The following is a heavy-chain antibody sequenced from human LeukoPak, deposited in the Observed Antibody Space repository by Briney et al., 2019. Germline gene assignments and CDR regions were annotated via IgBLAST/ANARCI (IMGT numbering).Heavy chain of an antibody. CDR2: IWYDGSNK. J-gene: IGHJ6*04. Sequence: GGSLRLSCAASGFTFSSYGMHWVRQAPGKGLEWVAVIWYDGSNKYYADSVKGRFTISRDNSKNTLYLQMNSLRAEDTAVYYCARDLLLWFGEFSGMDVWGEGTTVTVSS. CDR1: GFTFSSYG. D-gene: IGHD3-10*01. V-gene: IGHV3-33*01. CDR3: ARDLLLWFGEFSGMDV.